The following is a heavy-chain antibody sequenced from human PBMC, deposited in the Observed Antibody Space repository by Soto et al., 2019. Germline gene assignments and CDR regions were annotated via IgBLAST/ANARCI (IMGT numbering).Heavy chain of an antibody. CDR1: GRTFSSYA. Sequence: SVKATGKAPGRTFSSYAICCVRQAPGQGLEWKGGIIPIFGTANYAQKFQGRVTITAEESPSTAFMELSRLRSEDTAVSYCARARVVLVVYATPGWLEPWG. CDR2: IIPIFGTA. D-gene: IGHD2-8*01. V-gene: IGHV1-69*13. CDR3: ARARVVLVVYATPGWLEP. J-gene: IGHJ5*02.